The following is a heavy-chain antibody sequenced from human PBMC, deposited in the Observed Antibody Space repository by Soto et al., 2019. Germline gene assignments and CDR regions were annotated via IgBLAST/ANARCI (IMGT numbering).Heavy chain of an antibody. Sequence: QVQLQETGPGLVKPSQTLSLTCTVSGGSISRGGYYWSWIRQHPGKGLEWIGYIYYSGSTYYNPFIKSRVTISVDTSKKQFSQTLVSVTDADTAVYYWARDHPQERPLEQGYYMDVRGKGTTVTIS. J-gene: IGHJ6*03. CDR1: GGSISRGGYY. V-gene: IGHV4-31*03. CDR2: IYYSGST. CDR3: ARDHPQERPLEQGYYMDV. D-gene: IGHD1-26*01.